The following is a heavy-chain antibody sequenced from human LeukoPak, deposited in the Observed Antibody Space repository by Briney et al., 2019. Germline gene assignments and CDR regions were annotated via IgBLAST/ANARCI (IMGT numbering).Heavy chain of an antibody. J-gene: IGHJ3*02. CDR3: AKSNGYGLIDI. Sequence: SGTLSLTCAVSGGSISSSNWWSWVRQPPGKGLEWIGEIYHSGSTNYNPSLKSRVTISVDTSKNQFSLKLSSVTAADTAVYYCAKSNGYGLIDIWGQGTMVTVSS. V-gene: IGHV4-4*02. CDR1: GGSISSSNW. CDR2: IYHSGST. D-gene: IGHD3-22*01.